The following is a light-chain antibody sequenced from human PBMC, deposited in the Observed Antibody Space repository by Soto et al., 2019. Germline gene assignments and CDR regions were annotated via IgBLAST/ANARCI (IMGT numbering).Light chain of an antibody. CDR1: SSDVGAYDF. Sequence: QSALTQPPSASGSPGQSVTISCTETSSDVGAYDFVSWYQHHPGKAPKLMIYEVTKRPSGVPDRFSGSKSGNTASLTVSGLQAEDEADYYCTSHAGNYNFPYVFGTGTKLTVL. CDR2: EVT. J-gene: IGLJ1*01. V-gene: IGLV2-8*01. CDR3: TSHAGNYNFPYV.